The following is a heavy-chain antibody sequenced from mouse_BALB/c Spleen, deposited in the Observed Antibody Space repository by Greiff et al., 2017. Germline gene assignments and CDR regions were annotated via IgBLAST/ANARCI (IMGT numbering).Heavy chain of an antibody. CDR3: ARGAYYGNSWFAY. J-gene: IGHJ3*01. CDR2: IWAGGST. V-gene: IGHV2-9*02. Sequence: VKLVESGPGLVAPSQSLSITCTVSGFSLTSYGVHWVRQPPGKGLEWLGVIWAGGSTNYNSALMSRLSISKDNSKSQVFLKMNSLQTDDTAMYYCARGAYYGNSWFAYWGQGTLVTVSA. D-gene: IGHD2-10*01. CDR1: GFSLTSYG.